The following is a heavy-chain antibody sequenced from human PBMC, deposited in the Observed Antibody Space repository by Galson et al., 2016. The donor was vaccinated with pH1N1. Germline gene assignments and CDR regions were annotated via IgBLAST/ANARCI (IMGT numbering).Heavy chain of an antibody. CDR3: VRDSGWFNLDS. D-gene: IGHD6-19*01. J-gene: IGHJ4*02. CDR2: IKEDGTAS. CDR1: GFTFSHYW. Sequence: SLRLSCAASGFTFSHYWMTWVRQAPGKRLEWLAFIKEDGTASDYADSVKGRFTISRDNGKSSLYLQMSSLTGDDTAVYFCVRDSGWFNLDSWGQGTLVTVSS. V-gene: IGHV3-7*01.